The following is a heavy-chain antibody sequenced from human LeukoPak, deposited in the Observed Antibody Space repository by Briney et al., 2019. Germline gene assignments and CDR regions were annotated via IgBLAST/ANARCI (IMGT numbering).Heavy chain of an antibody. D-gene: IGHD6-19*01. CDR1: GFTFSNAW. J-gene: IGHJ4*02. Sequence: PWGSLRLSCAASGFTFSNAWMSWVRQAPGKGLEWVGRIKSKTDGGTTDYAAPVKGRFTISRDDSKNTLYLQMNSLKTEDRAVYWGGAGVGGGGGGGCWGQGTLVTVSS. CDR3: GAGVGGGGGGGC. V-gene: IGHV3-15*01. CDR2: IKSKTDGGTT.